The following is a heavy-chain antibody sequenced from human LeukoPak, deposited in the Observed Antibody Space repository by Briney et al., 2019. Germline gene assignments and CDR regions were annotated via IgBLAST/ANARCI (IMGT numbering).Heavy chain of an antibody. J-gene: IGHJ6*03. CDR1: GGTFSSYA. CDR2: IIPIFGTA. Sequence: SVKVSCKASGGTFSSYAVSWVRQAPGQGLEWMGGIIPIFGTANYAQKFQGRVTITADKSTSTAYMELSSLRSEDTAVYYCARDKQLDWAHYYYYYMDVWGKGTTVTVSS. D-gene: IGHD1-1*01. CDR3: ARDKQLDWAHYYYYYMDV. V-gene: IGHV1-69*06.